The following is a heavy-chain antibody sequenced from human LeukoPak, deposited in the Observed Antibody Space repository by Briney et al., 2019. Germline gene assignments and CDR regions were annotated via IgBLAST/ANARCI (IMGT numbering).Heavy chain of an antibody. J-gene: IGHJ4*02. D-gene: IGHD6-19*01. CDR2: LSGGGGST. Sequence: GGSLRLSCAASGFTLSSFAMNWVRQAPGKGLEWVSTLSGGGGSTFYADSVKGRFTISRDNSKNTLYLGMNTLRAEDTAVYYCAKDMTSGWHYFDYWGQGTLVTVSS. CDR1: GFTLSSFA. V-gene: IGHV3-23*01. CDR3: AKDMTSGWHYFDY.